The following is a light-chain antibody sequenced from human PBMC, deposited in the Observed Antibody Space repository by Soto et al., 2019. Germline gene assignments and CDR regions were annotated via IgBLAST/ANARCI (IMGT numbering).Light chain of an antibody. J-gene: IGLJ1*01. CDR3: CSYVGATTYV. CDR2: EGI. Sequence: ALTQPASVSGSPGQSITISCTGTSSTVGGFNVVSWYQQHPGKAPKVIIYEGIKRPSGVSNRFSGSNSGSTASLTISGLQAEDEADYYCCSYVGATTYVFGTGTKVTVL. V-gene: IGLV2-23*01. CDR1: SSTVGGFNV.